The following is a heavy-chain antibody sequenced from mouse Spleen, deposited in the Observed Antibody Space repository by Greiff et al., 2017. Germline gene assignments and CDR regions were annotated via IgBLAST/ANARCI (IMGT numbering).Heavy chain of an antibody. CDR2: IYPGSGST. Sequence: QVQLKQPGAELVKPGASVKMSCKASGYTFTSYWITWVKQRPGQGLEWIGDIYPGSGSTNYNEKFKSKATLTVDTSSSTAYMQLSSLTSEDSAVYYCARGDYYGYNFDYWGQGTTLTVSS. J-gene: IGHJ2*01. CDR3: ARGDYYGYNFDY. D-gene: IGHD1-2*01. CDR1: GYTFTSYW. V-gene: IGHV1-55*01.